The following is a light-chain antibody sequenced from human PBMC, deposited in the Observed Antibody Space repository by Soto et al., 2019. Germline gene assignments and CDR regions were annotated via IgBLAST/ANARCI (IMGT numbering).Light chain of an antibody. J-gene: IGKJ4*01. CDR2: SAS. CDR3: LQLFRYPLT. Sequence: DIPLTQSPSFLSASVGDRITITCRASQGISNYFAWYQQKPGKAPELLVYSASTLQSGVPSRFSGGVSETEFSLTIGTLQPEDFATYYCLQLFRYPLTFGGGTKVDLK. CDR1: QGISNY. V-gene: IGKV1-9*01.